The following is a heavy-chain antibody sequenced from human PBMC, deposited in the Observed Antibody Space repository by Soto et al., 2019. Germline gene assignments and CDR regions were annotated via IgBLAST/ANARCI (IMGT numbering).Heavy chain of an antibody. V-gene: IGHV1-8*01. CDR2: MNPDSGDT. CDR3: ARSRGGTGVHFDY. CDR1: GYTFTNYD. J-gene: IGHJ4*02. Sequence: GASVKVSCKASGYTFTNYDINWVRQATGQGPEWMGWMNPDSGDTGYVPNFQGRVTMTRSTSISTAYMELSDLRSADTAVYYCARSRGGTGVHFDYWGQGTQVTVS. D-gene: IGHD7-27*01.